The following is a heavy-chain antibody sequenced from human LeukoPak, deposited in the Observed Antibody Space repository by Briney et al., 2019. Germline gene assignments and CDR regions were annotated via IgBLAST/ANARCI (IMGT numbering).Heavy chain of an antibody. CDR3: ARTLHYTYYYYYMDV. Sequence: SVKVSCKASGGTFSSYAISWVRQAPGQGLEWMGGIIPIFGTANYAQKFQGRVTITADESTSTAYMELSSLRSEDTAVYYCARTLHYTYYYYYMDVWGKGTTVTVSS. CDR1: GGTFSSYA. CDR2: IIPIFGTA. V-gene: IGHV1-69*13. D-gene: IGHD2-2*02. J-gene: IGHJ6*03.